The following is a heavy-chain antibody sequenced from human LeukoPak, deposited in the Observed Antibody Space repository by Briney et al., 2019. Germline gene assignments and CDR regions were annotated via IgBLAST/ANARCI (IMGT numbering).Heavy chain of an antibody. J-gene: IGHJ5*02. CDR2: LNANNGNT. CDR1: GYTYTSYG. Sequence: ASVKVSCKTSGYTYTSYGITWVRQAPGQGLEWMGWLNANNGNTKYAQKLQGRVTMTTDTSTSTAYMELRSLRSDDTAIYYCARGGSNSGVGWFDPWGQGTLVTVSS. CDR3: ARGGSNSGVGWFDP. D-gene: IGHD6-13*01. V-gene: IGHV1-18*01.